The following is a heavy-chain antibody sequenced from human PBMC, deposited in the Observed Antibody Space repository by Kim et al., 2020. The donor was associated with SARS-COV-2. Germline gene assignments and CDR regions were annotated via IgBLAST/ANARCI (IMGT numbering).Heavy chain of an antibody. CDR1: GYSFTSYW. CDR2: IYPGDSDT. J-gene: IGHJ6*03. D-gene: IGHD1-26*01. CDR3: ARQGRIVGATSYYYYMDV. Sequence: GESLKISCKGSGYSFTSYWIGWVRQMPGKGLEWMGIIYPGDSDTRYSPSFQGQVTISADKSISTAYLQWSSLKASDTAMYYCARQGRIVGATSYYYYMDVWGKGTTVTVSS. V-gene: IGHV5-51*01.